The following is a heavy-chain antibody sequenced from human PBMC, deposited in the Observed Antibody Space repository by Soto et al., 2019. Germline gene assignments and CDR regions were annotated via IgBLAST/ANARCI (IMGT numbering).Heavy chain of an antibody. J-gene: IGHJ6*02. CDR1: GGSISSSNW. Sequence: AETLSLTCAVSGGSISSSNWWSWVRQPPGKGLEWIGEIYHSGSTNYNPSLKSRVTISVDKSKNQFSLKLSSVTAADTAVYYCARTWYGSGANGMDVWGQGTTVTVSS. D-gene: IGHD3-10*01. V-gene: IGHV4-4*02. CDR2: IYHSGST. CDR3: ARTWYGSGANGMDV.